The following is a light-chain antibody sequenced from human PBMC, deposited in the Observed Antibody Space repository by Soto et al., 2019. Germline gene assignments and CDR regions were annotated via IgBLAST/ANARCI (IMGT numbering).Light chain of an antibody. Sequence: QSVLTQPPSASGTPGQRVSISCSGSSSNIGSNSVQWHQQLPGTAPNLLIYADNQRPSGVPDRFSGSKSGTSASLAITGLQSGDEADYYCAAWDDSLNGFVFGTGTKVTV. CDR2: ADN. CDR3: AAWDDSLNGFV. J-gene: IGLJ1*01. CDR1: SSNIGSNS. V-gene: IGLV1-44*01.